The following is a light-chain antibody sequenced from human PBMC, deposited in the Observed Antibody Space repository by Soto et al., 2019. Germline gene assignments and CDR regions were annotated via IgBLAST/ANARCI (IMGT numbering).Light chain of an antibody. CDR2: EVT. V-gene: IGLV2-8*01. Sequence: QSALTQPHSASGSPGQSVTISCTGTSXDIGIFNYVSWYQHHPGKAPKLIIYEVTKRPSGVPDRFSGSKSGNTASLTVSGLQAEDEADYYCSSYAGSNTYVFGIGTKVSVL. J-gene: IGLJ1*01. CDR1: SXDIGIFNY. CDR3: SSYAGSNTYV.